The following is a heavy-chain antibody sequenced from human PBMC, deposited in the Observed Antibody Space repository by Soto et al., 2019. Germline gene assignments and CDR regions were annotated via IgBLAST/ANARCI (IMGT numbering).Heavy chain of an antibody. CDR3: ARDTGNSFDY. CDR1: GYTFNTYF. J-gene: IGHJ4*01. V-gene: IGHV1-18*01. CDR2: ISPHNGNT. Sequence: HVQLVQSGGELKKPGASVKVSCNTSGYTFNTYFITWVRQAPGQGLEWMGWISPHNGNTNYAEKFQDRVTMTADTITNTAYMELRNLRIDDTAVYYCARDTGNSFDYWGQGTPVTVSS.